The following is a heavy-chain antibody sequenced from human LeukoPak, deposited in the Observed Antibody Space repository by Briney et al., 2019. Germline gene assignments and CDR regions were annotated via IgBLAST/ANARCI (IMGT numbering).Heavy chain of an antibody. CDR3: ARAYVGYSCGFRSGGSCYLDY. J-gene: IGHJ4*02. V-gene: IGHV3-7*01. D-gene: IGHD5-18*01. CDR2: IKQDGSEK. CDR1: GFTFRSYW. Sequence: GGSLRLSCAASGFTFRSYWMTWVRQAPGKGLERVAHIKQDGSEKYYVDSLKGRFTVSRDNGKNSLYLQMNSLRAEDTAVYYCARAYVGYSCGFRSGGSCYLDYWGQGTLVTVSS.